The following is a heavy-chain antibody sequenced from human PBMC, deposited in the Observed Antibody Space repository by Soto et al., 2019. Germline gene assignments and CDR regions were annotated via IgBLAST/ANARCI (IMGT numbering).Heavy chain of an antibody. J-gene: IGHJ6*02. CDR2: INPNSGGT. D-gene: IGHD5-18*01. CDR3: ARERGYSYVHWGFPRMDV. Sequence: ASVKVSCKASGYTFTGYYMHWVRQAPGQGLEWMGWINPNSGGTNYAQKFQGRVTMTRDTSISTAYMELSRLRSDDTAVYYCARERGYSYVHWGFPRMDVWGQGTTVTVSS. CDR1: GYTFTGYY. V-gene: IGHV1-2*02.